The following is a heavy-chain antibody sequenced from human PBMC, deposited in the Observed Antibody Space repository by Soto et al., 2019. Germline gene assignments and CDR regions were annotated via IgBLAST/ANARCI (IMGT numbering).Heavy chain of an antibody. CDR2: ISGGGGNI. Sequence: EVQLLESGGGLVQPGGSLRLSCAASGFTFSSYAMSWVRQTPGKGLEWVSGISGGGGNIYYADSVTGRFTISRDNSRNTLYLQMNSLRAADTAIYYCAKDRGAGGRFSGIAVAGIPSWGQGTLVTVSS. D-gene: IGHD6-19*01. CDR3: AKDRGAGGRFSGIAVAGIPS. J-gene: IGHJ5*02. V-gene: IGHV3-23*01. CDR1: GFTFSSYA.